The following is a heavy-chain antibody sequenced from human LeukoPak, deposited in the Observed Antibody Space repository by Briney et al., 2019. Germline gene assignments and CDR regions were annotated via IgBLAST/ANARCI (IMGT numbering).Heavy chain of an antibody. J-gene: IGHJ4*02. Sequence: GGSLRLSCAASGFTFSSYAMSWVRQAPGKGLEWVSAISGSGGSTYYADSVKGRFAISRDNSKNTLYLQMNSLSADDTAMYYCANEIRPNDYWGQGTLVTVSS. CDR3: ANEIRPNDY. V-gene: IGHV3-23*01. D-gene: IGHD4-17*01. CDR2: ISGSGGST. CDR1: GFTFSSYA.